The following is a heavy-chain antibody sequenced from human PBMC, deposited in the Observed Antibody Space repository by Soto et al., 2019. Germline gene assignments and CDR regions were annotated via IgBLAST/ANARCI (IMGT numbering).Heavy chain of an antibody. CDR3: ARGSRTRGDSYDS. J-gene: IGHJ4*02. D-gene: IGHD1-1*01. CDR2: ISGYNGNT. V-gene: IGHV1-18*01. CDR1: GYTFTSYG. Sequence: QVQLVQSGGEVKKPGASVQVSCKTSGYTFTSYGISWVRQAPGLGLEWMGWISGYNGNTDYARRVQGRVTMTTDTSTSTAFMELRSLRVDDTAVYYCARGSRTRGDSYDSWGQGTLVTVSS.